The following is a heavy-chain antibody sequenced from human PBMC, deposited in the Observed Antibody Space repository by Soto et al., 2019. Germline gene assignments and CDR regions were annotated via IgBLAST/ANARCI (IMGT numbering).Heavy chain of an antibody. D-gene: IGHD3-10*01. V-gene: IGHV4-31*03. CDR2: IYYSGST. Sequence: QVQLQESGPGLVKPSQTLSLTCTVSGGSISSGGYYWSWIRQHPGKGLEWIGYIYYSGSTYYNPSLKSRVTISVDTSKNQFSLKLSSVTAADTAVYYCAREVWFGESTWVFDYWGQGTLVTVSS. CDR1: GGSISSGGYY. CDR3: AREVWFGESTWVFDY. J-gene: IGHJ4*02.